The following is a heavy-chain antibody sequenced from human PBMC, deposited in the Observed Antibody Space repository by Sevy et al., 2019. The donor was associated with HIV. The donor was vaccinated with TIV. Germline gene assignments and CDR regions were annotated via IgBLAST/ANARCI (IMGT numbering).Heavy chain of an antibody. CDR3: AKEILHNDY. CDR2: ITISGDRK. V-gene: IGHV3-23*01. CDR1: GFTFTNAA. J-gene: IGHJ4*02. Sequence: GGSLRLSCAVSGFTFTNAAMTWVRQAPGKGLEWVSGITISGDRKYYADSVRGRFTISRDNSKNTVYLQMNSLIDEDTAVYYCAKEILHNDYWGQGTLVTVSS.